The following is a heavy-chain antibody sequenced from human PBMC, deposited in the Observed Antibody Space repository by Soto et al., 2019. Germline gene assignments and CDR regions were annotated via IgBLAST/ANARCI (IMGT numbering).Heavy chain of an antibody. Sequence: QVQLVQSGAEVKKPGSSVKVSCKASGGTFSSYTISWVRQAPGQGLEWMGRIIPILGIANYAQKFQGRVTITADKSTSTAYMELSSLSSEDTAVYYCARIVGATRVDYWGQGTLVTVSS. J-gene: IGHJ4*02. CDR3: ARIVGATRVDY. CDR1: GGTFSSYT. V-gene: IGHV1-69*02. CDR2: IIPILGIA. D-gene: IGHD1-26*01.